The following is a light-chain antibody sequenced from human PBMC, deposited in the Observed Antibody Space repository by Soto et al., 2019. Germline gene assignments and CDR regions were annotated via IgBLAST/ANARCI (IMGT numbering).Light chain of an antibody. J-gene: IGKJ4*01. CDR3: QQYNNWPLT. CDR1: QSVSSN. CDR2: GAS. V-gene: IGKV3-15*01. Sequence: EIVMTQSPATLSVSPGERVTLSCRASQSVSSNLAWYQQKPGQAPRLLIHGASTRATGIPARFSGSGSATEFTLTISSLQSEDFAIYYCQQYNNWPLTFGGGTKVEI.